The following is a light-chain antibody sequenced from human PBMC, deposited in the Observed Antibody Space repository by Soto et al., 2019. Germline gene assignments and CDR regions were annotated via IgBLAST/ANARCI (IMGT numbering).Light chain of an antibody. J-gene: IGLJ2*01. CDR3: NSFAGGANVV. V-gene: IGLV2-8*01. CDR1: SSDIGAYNY. CDR2: DVN. Sequence: QSALAQPPSASGSPGQSVTISCTGTSSDIGAYNYVSWYQQYPGKAPKLIIYDVNQRPSGVPDRFSGSKSGNTASLTVSGLQAEDEAVYYCNSFAGGANVVFGGGTKLTVL.